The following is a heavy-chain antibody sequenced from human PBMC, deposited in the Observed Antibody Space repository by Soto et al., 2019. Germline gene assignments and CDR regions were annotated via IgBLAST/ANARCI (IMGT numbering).Heavy chain of an antibody. CDR2: MLYSGLT. CDR1: GYSVSSSDYY. CDR3: SRRAPEGFDP. V-gene: IGHV4-39*02. J-gene: IGHJ5*02. Sequence: SETLSLTCSVSGYSVSSSDYYWAWIRQPPGKGLEWIGSMLYSGLTYYNPSLKSRVTISVDTSKNHFSLKLSSVTAADTALYYCSRRAPEGFDPWGQGTLVTVSS.